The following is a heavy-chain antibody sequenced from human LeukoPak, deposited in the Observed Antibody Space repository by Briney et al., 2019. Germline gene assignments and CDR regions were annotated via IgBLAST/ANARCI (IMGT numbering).Heavy chain of an antibody. CDR1: GGSISSSSYY. D-gene: IGHD2-2*01. J-gene: IGHJ4*02. CDR3: ARHLRAARYCGSSSCYDFDY. CDR2: IYYSGST. V-gene: IGHV4-39*01. Sequence: SETLSLTCTVSGGSISSSSYYWGWIRQPPGKGLEWIGSIYYSGSTYYNPSLKSRVTISVDTSKNQFSLKLSSVTATDTAVYYRARHLRAARYCGSSSCYDFDYWGQGTLVTVSS.